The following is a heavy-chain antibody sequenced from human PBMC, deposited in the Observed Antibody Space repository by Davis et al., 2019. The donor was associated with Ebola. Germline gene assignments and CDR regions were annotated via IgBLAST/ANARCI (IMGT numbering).Heavy chain of an antibody. CDR1: GFTFSRHS. V-gene: IGHV3-21*05. CDR3: ARDPGVGTASSGTSF. D-gene: IGHD3-22*01. J-gene: IGHJ1*01. Sequence: GESLKISCGASGFTFSRHSMNWVRQAPGKGLEWIAFISSGGHDTYYADSVKGRFTISRDNAKRSLFLHMTGLRAEDTALYYCARDPGVGTASSGTSFWGQGTLVTVSS. CDR2: ISSGGHDT.